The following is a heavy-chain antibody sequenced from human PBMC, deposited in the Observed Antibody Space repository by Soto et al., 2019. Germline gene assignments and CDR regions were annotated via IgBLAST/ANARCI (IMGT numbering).Heavy chain of an antibody. Sequence: EVQLVESGGGLVQAGGSLRLFCAASGFTFSNYEMNWVRQAPGKGLEWVSYIGTRGRTIYYADSVKGRFTISRDNDKNSLYLQMNSLRAEDTAVYYCARDPAIYSGKFDYGLDVWGQGTTVTVSS. CDR1: GFTFSNYE. J-gene: IGHJ6*02. V-gene: IGHV3-48*03. CDR3: ARDPAIYSGKFDYGLDV. CDR2: IGTRGRTI. D-gene: IGHD4-4*01.